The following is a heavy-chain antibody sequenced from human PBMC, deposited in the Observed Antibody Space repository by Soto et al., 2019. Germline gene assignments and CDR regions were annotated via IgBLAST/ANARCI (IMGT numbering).Heavy chain of an antibody. Sequence: GASVKVTCEASGGSFSSYAISWVRQAPGQGLEWMGGIIPIFGTANYAQKFQGRVTITADKSTSTAYMELSSLRSEDTAVYYCERIFCSSNSCYHDGLDVWGQGATVTGSS. J-gene: IGHJ6*02. CDR2: IIPIFGTA. CDR1: GGSFSSYA. V-gene: IGHV1-69*06. D-gene: IGHD2-2*01. CDR3: ERIFCSSNSCYHDGLDV.